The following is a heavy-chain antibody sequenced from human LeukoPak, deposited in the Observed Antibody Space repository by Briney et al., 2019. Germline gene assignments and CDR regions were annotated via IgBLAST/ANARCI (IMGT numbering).Heavy chain of an antibody. CDR2: ISGDGGST. J-gene: IGHJ4*02. Sequence: GGSLRLSCAASGFTFDDYAMHWVRQAPGKGLEWVSLISGDGGSTYYADSVKGRFTISRDNSKNSLYLQMNSLRTEDTALHYCAKDFDNSFSLDYWGQGTLVTVSS. CDR3: AKDFDNSFSLDY. CDR1: GFTFDDYA. V-gene: IGHV3-43*02. D-gene: IGHD4-23*01.